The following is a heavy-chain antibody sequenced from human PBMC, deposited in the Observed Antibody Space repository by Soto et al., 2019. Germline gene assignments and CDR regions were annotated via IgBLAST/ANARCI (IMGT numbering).Heavy chain of an antibody. CDR2: INPNSGGT. D-gene: IGHD2-2*01. CDR1: GYTFTGYY. Sequence: GXSVKVSCKASGYTFTGYYMHWVRQAPGQGLEWMGWINPNSGGTNYAQKFQGWVTMTRDTSISTAYMELSRLRSDDTAVYYCARVYQGNSFDYWGQGNLVTVSS. J-gene: IGHJ4*02. V-gene: IGHV1-2*04. CDR3: ARVYQGNSFDY.